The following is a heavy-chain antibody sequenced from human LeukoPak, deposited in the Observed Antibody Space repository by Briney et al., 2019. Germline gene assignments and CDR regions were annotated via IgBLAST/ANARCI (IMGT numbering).Heavy chain of an antibody. CDR2: ISHDGSNK. V-gene: IGHV3-30-3*01. J-gene: IGHJ4*02. Sequence: GGSLRLSCAASGFTFSSYAMSWVRQAPGKGLEWVAVISHDGSNKYYADSVKGRFTISRDNSKNTLYLQMNSLRAEDTAVYYCARTTRKTYYYDSSGYPDYWGQGTLVTVSS. D-gene: IGHD3-22*01. CDR1: GFTFSSYA. CDR3: ARTTRKTYYYDSSGYPDY.